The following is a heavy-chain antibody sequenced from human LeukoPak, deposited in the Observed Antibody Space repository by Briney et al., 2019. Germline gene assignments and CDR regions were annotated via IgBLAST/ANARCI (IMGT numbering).Heavy chain of an antibody. CDR1: AYSISSGYY. J-gene: IGHJ4*02. CDR3: AQNWGTGQGTGAGPIDS. Sequence: SETLSLTCTVTAYSISSGYYWGWIRQPPGKGLECIGGVYHCGSTFYNPPLKSRVTISADTSKHQRSLKLNSVTAAGTAGFYAAQNWGTGQGTGAGPIDSWGQGTLVTVSS. CDR2: VYHCGST. D-gene: IGHD3/OR15-3a*01. V-gene: IGHV4-38-2*02.